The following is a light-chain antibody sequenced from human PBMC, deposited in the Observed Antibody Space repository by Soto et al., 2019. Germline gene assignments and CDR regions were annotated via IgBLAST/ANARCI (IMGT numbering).Light chain of an antibody. CDR1: QSVSSSY. J-gene: IGKJ4*01. Sequence: EIVLTQSPGTLSLSRGERATLSCRASQSVSSSYLAWYQQKPGQAPRLLIYGASTRATGIPDRFSGSGSGINFTLTISRLEPEDSAVYYCQQYGVSPTFGGGTKVDIK. CDR3: QQYGVSPT. V-gene: IGKV3-20*01. CDR2: GAS.